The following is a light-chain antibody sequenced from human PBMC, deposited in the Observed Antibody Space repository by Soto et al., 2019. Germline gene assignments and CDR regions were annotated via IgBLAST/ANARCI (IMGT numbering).Light chain of an antibody. CDR1: QSVSTN. J-gene: IGKJ2*01. V-gene: IGKV3-15*01. CDR2: GAS. Sequence: EIVLTQSPATLSVSPGERATLSCRASQSVSTNLAWYQQKPGQAPRLLIYGASTRATGIPARFSGSGSGTEFTLTISSLQSEDFEVYYCQQYTNWPPETFGQGTKLEIK. CDR3: QQYTNWPPET.